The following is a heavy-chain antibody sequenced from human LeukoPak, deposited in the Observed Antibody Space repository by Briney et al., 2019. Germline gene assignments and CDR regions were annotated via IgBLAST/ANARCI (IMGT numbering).Heavy chain of an antibody. D-gene: IGHD3-16*02. CDR3: ATDLYYDYVWGSYRQIQ. CDR2: FDPEDGET. CDR1: GYTLTELS. J-gene: IGHJ4*02. Sequence: ASVKVSCKVSGYTLTELSMHWVRQAPGKGLEWMGGFDPEDGETIYAQKFQGRVTMTEDTSTDTAYMELSSLRSEDTAVYYCATDLYYDYVWGSYRQIQWGQGTLVTVSS. V-gene: IGHV1-24*01.